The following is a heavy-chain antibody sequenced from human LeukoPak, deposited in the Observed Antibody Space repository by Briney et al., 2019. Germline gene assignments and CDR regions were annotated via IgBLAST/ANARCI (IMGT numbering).Heavy chain of an antibody. V-gene: IGHV3-30*18. CDR2: ISYDGSNK. Sequence: GGSLRLSCAASGFTSSSYGMHWVRQAPGKGLEWVAVISYDGSNKYYADSVEGRFTISRDNSKNTLYLQMNSLRAEDTAVYYCAKDRSSSWYANYFDYWGQGTLVTVSS. CDR1: GFTSSSYG. D-gene: IGHD6-13*01. CDR3: AKDRSSSWYANYFDY. J-gene: IGHJ4*02.